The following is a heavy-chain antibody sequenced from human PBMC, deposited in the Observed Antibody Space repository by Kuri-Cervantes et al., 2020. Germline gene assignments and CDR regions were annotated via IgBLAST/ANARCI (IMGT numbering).Heavy chain of an antibody. D-gene: IGHD3-9*01. CDR2: IIHIFGRA. CDR3: ARGARELRYFVSQPPEQKYYYYYGMDV. V-gene: IGHV1-69*13. Sequence: SVKVSCKASGYTFTSYAIRWVRQAPGQGLEWMGGIIHIFGRANYAQKFQGRVKIAADEPTSTAYMELSSLRSEDTAVYYCARGARELRYFVSQPPEQKYYYYYGMDVWGQGTTVTVSS. J-gene: IGHJ6*02. CDR1: GYTFTSYA.